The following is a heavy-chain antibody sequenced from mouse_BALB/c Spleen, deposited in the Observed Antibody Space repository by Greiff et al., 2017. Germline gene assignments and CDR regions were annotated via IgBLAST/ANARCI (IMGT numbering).Heavy chain of an antibody. D-gene: IGHD1-1*01. CDR2: IDPANGNT. CDR1: GFNIKDTY. CDR3: ARVLITTVDLDY. Sequence: VQLQQSGAELVKPGASVKLSCTASGFNIKDTYMHWVKQRPEQGLEWIGRIDPANGNTKYDPKFQGKATITADTSSNTAYLQLSSLTSEDTAVYYCARVLITTVDLDYWGQGTTLTVSS. V-gene: IGHV14-3*02. J-gene: IGHJ2*01.